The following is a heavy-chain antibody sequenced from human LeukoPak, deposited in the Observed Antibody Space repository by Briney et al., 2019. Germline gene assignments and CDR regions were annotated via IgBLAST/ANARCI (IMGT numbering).Heavy chain of an antibody. J-gene: IGHJ4*02. CDR1: GGSISSYY. D-gene: IGHD3-10*01. CDR2: IYNSGNT. Sequence: KTSETLSLTCTVSGGSISSYYWSWIRQPPGKGLEWIAYIYNSGNTNYKPSLKSRVTISVDTSSNQFSLKLNSVTAADTAVYYCARRAYGSGSFNRYHFDYWGQGTLVAVSS. V-gene: IGHV4-59*08. CDR3: ARRAYGSGSFNRYHFDY.